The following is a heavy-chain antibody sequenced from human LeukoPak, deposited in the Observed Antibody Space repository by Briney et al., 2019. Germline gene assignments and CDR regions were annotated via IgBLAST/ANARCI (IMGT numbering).Heavy chain of an antibody. V-gene: IGHV1-46*01. Sequence: GASVKGSCKASGYTFTSYYMHWVRQAPGQGLEWMGIINTSGGSTSYAQKFQGRVTMTRDTSTSTVYMELSSLRSEDTAVYYYARDFGVAAAGPKTNPSLILDYWGQGTLVTVSS. CDR2: INTSGGST. CDR3: ARDFGVAAAGPKTNPSLILDY. J-gene: IGHJ4*02. CDR1: GYTFTSYY. D-gene: IGHD6-13*01.